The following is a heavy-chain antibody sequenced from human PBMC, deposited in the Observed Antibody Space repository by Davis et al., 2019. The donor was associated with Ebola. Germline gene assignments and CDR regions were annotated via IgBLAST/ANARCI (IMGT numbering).Heavy chain of an antibody. J-gene: IGHJ6*02. CDR1: GYTFTNYW. CDR3: AMGTGGYYDFWSGYRYGMDV. Sequence: KVSCKGSGYTFTNYWIGWVRQMPGKGLEWMGIIYPGDSETKYSPSFQGQVTISADKSISTAYLQWSSLKASDTAMYYCAMGTGGYYDFWSGYRYGMDVWGQGTTVTVSS. CDR2: IYPGDSET. D-gene: IGHD3-3*01. V-gene: IGHV5-51*01.